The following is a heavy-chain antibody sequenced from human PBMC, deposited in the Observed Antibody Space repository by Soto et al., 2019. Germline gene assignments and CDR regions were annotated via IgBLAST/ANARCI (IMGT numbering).Heavy chain of an antibody. D-gene: IGHD4-17*01. Sequence: SETLSLTCTVSGGSIGSYHWSWVRQPPGKGLEWIASVYYTGTTNYNPSLGSRVAISIDAPGNRFSMEITSVTAADTAIYYCARDTVLTGMFDFWGQGTLVTVSS. J-gene: IGHJ4*02. V-gene: IGHV4-59*01. CDR2: VYYTGTT. CDR1: GGSIGSYH. CDR3: ARDTVLTGMFDF.